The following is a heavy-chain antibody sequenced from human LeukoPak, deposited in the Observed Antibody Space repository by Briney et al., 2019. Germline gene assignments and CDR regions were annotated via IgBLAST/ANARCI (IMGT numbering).Heavy chain of an antibody. Sequence: GGSLRLSCAASGLTFSSYSMNWVRQAPGKGLEWVSSISSSSSYIYYADSVKGRFTISRDNAKNSLYLQMNSLRAEDTAVYYCARDEYSGYVHFDYWGQGTLVTVSS. J-gene: IGHJ4*02. CDR2: ISSSSSYI. V-gene: IGHV3-21*01. D-gene: IGHD5-12*01. CDR3: ARDEYSGYVHFDY. CDR1: GLTFSSYS.